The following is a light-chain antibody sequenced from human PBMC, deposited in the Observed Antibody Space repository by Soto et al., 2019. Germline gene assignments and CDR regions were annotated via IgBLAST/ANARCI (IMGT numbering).Light chain of an antibody. Sequence: EIVLTQSPGPLSXSPXXXXTXXXGASQSVSSSYLTWYQQKPGQAPRLLMYGASTRATGVPARFSGSGSGTEFTLTISSLQSEDFAVYYCQQYNDWWTFGQGTKVDI. CDR3: QQYNDWWT. J-gene: IGKJ1*01. CDR2: GAS. V-gene: IGKV3-15*01. CDR1: QSVSSSY.